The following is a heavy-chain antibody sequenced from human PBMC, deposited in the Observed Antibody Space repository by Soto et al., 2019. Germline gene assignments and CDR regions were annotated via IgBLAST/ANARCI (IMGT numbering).Heavy chain of an antibody. J-gene: IGHJ6*02. CDR1: GRTFSSYA. Sequence: QVQLVQSGAEVKKPGSSVKVSCKASGRTFSSYAISWVRQAPGQGLDWMGGIVPIFGTANYAQKFQGRVTITADKSTSTAYMELSSLRSEDTAVYYCARDLGDIVVVPAAGGMDVWGQGTTVTVSS. CDR3: ARDLGDIVVVPAAGGMDV. D-gene: IGHD2-2*01. CDR2: IVPIFGTA. V-gene: IGHV1-69*06.